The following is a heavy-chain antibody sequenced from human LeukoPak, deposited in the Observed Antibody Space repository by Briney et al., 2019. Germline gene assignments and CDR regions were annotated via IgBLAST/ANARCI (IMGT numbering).Heavy chain of an antibody. J-gene: IGHJ4*02. CDR2: IYSGGST. D-gene: IGHD6-13*01. Sequence: TGGSLRLSCAASGFTVGSNYMSWVRQAPGKGLEWVSVIYSGGSTYYADSVKDRFTISRDNSKNTLYLQMNSLRAEDTAVYYCAKDSSSWYEDLDYWGQGTLVTVSS. V-gene: IGHV3-66*01. CDR3: AKDSSSWYEDLDY. CDR1: GFTVGSNY.